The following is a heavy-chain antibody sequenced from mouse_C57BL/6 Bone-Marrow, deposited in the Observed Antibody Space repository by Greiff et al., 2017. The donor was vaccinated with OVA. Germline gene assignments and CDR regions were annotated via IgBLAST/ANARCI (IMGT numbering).Heavy chain of an antibody. CDR1: GYTFTDYE. Sequence: VQLQQSGAELVRPGASVTLSCKASGYTFTDYEMHWVKQTPVHGLEWIGAIDPETGGTAYNQKFKGKAILTADKSSSTAYMELRSLTSEDSAVYYCTRDLLRRTGDYWGQGTTLTVSS. J-gene: IGHJ2*01. CDR3: TRDLLRRTGDY. D-gene: IGHD1-1*01. CDR2: IDPETGGT. V-gene: IGHV1-15*01.